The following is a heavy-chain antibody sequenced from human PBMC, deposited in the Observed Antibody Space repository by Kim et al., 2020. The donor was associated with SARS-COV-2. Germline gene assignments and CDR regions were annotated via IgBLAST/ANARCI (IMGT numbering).Heavy chain of an antibody. D-gene: IGHD3-3*01. CDR3: ARDIGGFWSGFDYYYAMDV. CDR1: GFTFRSYA. V-gene: IGHV3-64*01. CDR2: ISSNGAST. J-gene: IGHJ6*02. Sequence: GGSLRLSCAASGFTFRSYAMHWVRQAPGKGLEYFSVISSNGASTYYANSVKGRFTISRDNSKNTLYLQMGSLRAEDMAVYYCARDIGGFWSGFDYYYAMDVWGQGTTVTVSS.